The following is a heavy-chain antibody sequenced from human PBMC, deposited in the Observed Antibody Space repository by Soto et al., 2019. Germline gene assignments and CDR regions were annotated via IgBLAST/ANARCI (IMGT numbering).Heavy chain of an antibody. V-gene: IGHV4-59*08. CDR3: ARLEGLATISYYFDF. D-gene: IGHD3-9*01. CDR2: MHYTGFS. J-gene: IGHJ4*02. Sequence: SETLSLTCSFSGGSVTSHYLTWIRQSPEKGLEWIGYMHYTGFSHYNPSLKSRLTISVDKSKNQFTLKLNSVTAADSAVYFCARLEGLATISYYFDFWGPGALVTVSS. CDR1: GGSVTSHY.